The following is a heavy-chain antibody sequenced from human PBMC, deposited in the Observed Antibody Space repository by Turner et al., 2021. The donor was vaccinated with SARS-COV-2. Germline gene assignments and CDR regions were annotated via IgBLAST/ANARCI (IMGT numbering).Heavy chain of an antibody. CDR2: LYSDTST. D-gene: IGHD4-4*01. CDR3: ARDWNTDYIFDY. V-gene: IGHV3-53*02. Sequence: EVQMEETGGGWNPPGGSLRLSCAASGFTVNSGHRNWVRQAPGKGLGGVAGLYSDTSTSYAGSVQGRFTVSRDNSKNTLYLQMNSLRAEDTAVYFCARDWNTDYIFDYWGKGTVVTVSS. J-gene: IGHJ4*02. CDR1: GFTVNSGH.